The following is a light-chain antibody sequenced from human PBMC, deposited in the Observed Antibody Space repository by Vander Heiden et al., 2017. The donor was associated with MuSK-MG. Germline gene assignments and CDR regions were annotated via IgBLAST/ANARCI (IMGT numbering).Light chain of an antibody. J-gene: IGLJ3*02. Sequence: QSVLTQPPSVSEAPRQRVTISCSGSSSNIGNNAVNWYQQVPGKAPKLLIYSDYLLPSGVSDRFSGSTSGTSASLAISGLQSEDEADYYCAAWDDSLNGPVFGGGTKLTVL. V-gene: IGLV1-36*01. CDR2: SDY. CDR3: AAWDDSLNGPV. CDR1: SSNIGNNA.